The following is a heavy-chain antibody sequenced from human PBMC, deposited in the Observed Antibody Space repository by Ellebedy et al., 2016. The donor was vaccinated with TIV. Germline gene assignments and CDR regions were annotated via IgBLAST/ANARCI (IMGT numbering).Heavy chain of an antibody. Sequence: GGSLRLXXAASGFTFDDYAMHWVRQAPGKGLEWASGISWNSGSIGYADSVKGRFTISRDNAKNSLYLQMNSLRAEDTALYYCAKDKSPGIAAAGPLNGFDPWGQGTLVTVSS. CDR1: GFTFDDYA. V-gene: IGHV3-9*01. D-gene: IGHD6-13*01. J-gene: IGHJ5*02. CDR2: ISWNSGSI. CDR3: AKDKSPGIAAAGPLNGFDP.